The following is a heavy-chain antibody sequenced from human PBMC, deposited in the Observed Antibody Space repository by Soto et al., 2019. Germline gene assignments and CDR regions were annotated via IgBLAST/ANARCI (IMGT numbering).Heavy chain of an antibody. CDR2: ISYSGHT. J-gene: IGHJ4*02. CDR3: ATTSTSGWYLIDY. D-gene: IGHD6-19*01. Sequence: SETLSLTCTVSGGSISSGNYYWSWVRQLPGKGLEWIGYISYSGHTYYSPSLRSRLTISVDTSKNQFSLNLSSVTAADTAVYYCATTSTSGWYLIDYWGQGTLVTVSS. V-gene: IGHV4-31*03. CDR1: GGSISSGNYY.